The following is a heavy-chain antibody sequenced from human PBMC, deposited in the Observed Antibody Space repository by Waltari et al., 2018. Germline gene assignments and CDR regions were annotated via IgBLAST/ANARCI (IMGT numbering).Heavy chain of an antibody. CDR1: GFTFSSYS. CDR2: SSSSSSYI. V-gene: IGHV3-21*01. J-gene: IGHJ4*02. Sequence: EVQLVESGGGLVKPGGSLRLSCAASGFTFSSYSMNWVRQAPGKGLEWVSSSSSSSSYIDYADSVKGRFTISRDNAKNSLYLQMNSLRAEDTAVYYCARDLTRAGGVQYWGQGTLVTVSS. D-gene: IGHD3-16*01. CDR3: ARDLTRAGGVQY.